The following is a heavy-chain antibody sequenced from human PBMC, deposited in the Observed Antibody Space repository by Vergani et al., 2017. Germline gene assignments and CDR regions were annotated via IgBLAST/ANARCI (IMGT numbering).Heavy chain of an antibody. CDR1: GASIRSSNYY. V-gene: IGHV4-39*01. D-gene: IGHD6-19*01. Sequence: QLQLQESGPGLVKPSATLSLTCSVSGASIRSSNYYWGWIRQPPGKGLVWIASIYYIGSTYYNPSLKSRVTISVDTSKNQFSLELSSVTAADTAVYFCARHSTVEWLVKLGSIDPWGQGILVTVSS. J-gene: IGHJ5*02. CDR2: IYYIGST. CDR3: ARHSTVEWLVKLGSIDP.